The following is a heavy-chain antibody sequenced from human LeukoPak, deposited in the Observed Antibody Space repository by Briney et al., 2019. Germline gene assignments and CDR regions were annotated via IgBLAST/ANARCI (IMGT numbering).Heavy chain of an antibody. CDR3: ARSHPIAAARYYFDY. CDR1: GGSISSHY. CDR2: IYYSGST. J-gene: IGHJ4*02. V-gene: IGHV4-59*11. Sequence: SETLSLTCTVSGGSISSHYWSWIRQPPGKGLEWIGYIYYSGSTKYNPSLKSRVTISVDTSKNQFSLKLSSVTAADTAVYYCARSHPIAAARYYFDYWGQGTLVTVSS. D-gene: IGHD6-13*01.